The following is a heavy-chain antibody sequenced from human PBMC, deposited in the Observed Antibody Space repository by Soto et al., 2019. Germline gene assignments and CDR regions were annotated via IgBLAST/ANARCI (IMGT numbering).Heavy chain of an antibody. D-gene: IGHD2-15*01. CDR2: IIPILGIA. J-gene: IGHJ5*02. V-gene: IGHV1-69*08. Sequence: QVQLVQSGAEVKKPGSSVKVSCKASGGTFSSYTISWVRQAPGQGLEWMGRIIPILGIANYAQKFQGRVTITADKATSTAYMELSSLRSEDTAVYYGARDRRGYCSGGSCYGRFVPWGQGTLVTVSS. CDR1: GGTFSSYT. CDR3: ARDRRGYCSGGSCYGRFVP.